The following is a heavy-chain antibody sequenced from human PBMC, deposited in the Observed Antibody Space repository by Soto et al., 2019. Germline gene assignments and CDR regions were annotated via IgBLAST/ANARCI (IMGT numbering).Heavy chain of an antibody. CDR1: GFTVTPNY. V-gene: IGHV3-53*01. Sequence: GGSLRLSCLASGFTVTPNYMIWVRQPPGKGLEWVSTTFASGSTNFADSVKGRFSISRDISKNTVYLQMNNLRVDDTAVYYCAKKPPSSIQGWAFGMDVWGQGTTVTVSS. D-gene: IGHD1-26*01. CDR3: AKKPPSSIQGWAFGMDV. CDR2: TFASGST. J-gene: IGHJ6*02.